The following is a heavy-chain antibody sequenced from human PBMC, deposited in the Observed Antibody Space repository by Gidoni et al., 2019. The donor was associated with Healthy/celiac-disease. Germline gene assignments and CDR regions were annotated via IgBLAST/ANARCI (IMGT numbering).Heavy chain of an antibody. D-gene: IGHD3-9*01. CDR1: AFTLADFA. CDR3: AKDNLILTGYSPVAFDI. J-gene: IGHJ3*02. V-gene: IGHV3-9*01. CDR2: ISYSSSSI. Sequence: EVQLVEPGGGLLLLGRSLRLLGAPSAFTLADFARHWVRQAPGKGLEWVSDISYSSSSIGYADSVRGRFTISRENAKNSLYLQMNRLRAEDTALYYCAKDNLILTGYSPVAFDIWGQGTMVTVSS.